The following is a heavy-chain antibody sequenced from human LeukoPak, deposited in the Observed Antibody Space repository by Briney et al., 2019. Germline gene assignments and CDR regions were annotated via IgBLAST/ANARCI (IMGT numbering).Heavy chain of an antibody. CDR1: GYTFTSYF. Sequence: ASVKVSCKASGYTFTSYFMNWVRQAPGQGLEWMGWINTNTGNPTYAQGFTGRFVFSLDTSVSTAYLQINSLKAEDTAVYYCARLGVPYYYYYMDVWGKGTTVTVSS. D-gene: IGHD3-10*01. J-gene: IGHJ6*03. CDR3: ARLGVPYYYYYMDV. CDR2: INTNTGNP. V-gene: IGHV7-4-1*02.